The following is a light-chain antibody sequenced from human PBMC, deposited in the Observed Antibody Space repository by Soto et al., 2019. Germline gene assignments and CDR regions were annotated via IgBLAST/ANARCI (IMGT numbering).Light chain of an antibody. V-gene: IGKV3-15*01. J-gene: IGKJ1*01. Sequence: EIVMTQSPGTLSLSPGERATLSCRASQSVSTNLAWYQQIPGQAPRLLIYGASTRATGIPARFSGSGSGTEFTLAISSLQSEDFAVYYCEQYNDWPQTFLLGTKV. CDR2: GAS. CDR1: QSVSTN. CDR3: EQYNDWPQT.